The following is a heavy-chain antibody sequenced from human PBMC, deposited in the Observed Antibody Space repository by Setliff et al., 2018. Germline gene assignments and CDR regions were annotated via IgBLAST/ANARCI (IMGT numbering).Heavy chain of an antibody. CDR2: IYTSGST. CDR3: ARVSTVTTWPYYYYMDV. CDR1: GGSISSYY. D-gene: IGHD4-4*01. J-gene: IGHJ6*03. V-gene: IGHV4-4*07. Sequence: SETLSLTCTVSGGSISSYYWSWIRQPAGKGLEWIGCIYTSGSTNYNPSLKSRVTMSVDTSKNQFSLKLSSVTAADTAVYYCARVSTVTTWPYYYYMDVWGKGTTVTVSS.